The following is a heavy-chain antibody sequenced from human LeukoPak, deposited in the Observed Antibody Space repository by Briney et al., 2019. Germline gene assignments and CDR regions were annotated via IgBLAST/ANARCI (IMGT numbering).Heavy chain of an antibody. J-gene: IGHJ4*02. CDR1: GGSISSSGYY. D-gene: IGHD2-15*01. Sequence: WETLSLTCTVSGGSISSSGYYWDWIRQPPGKGLEWIGSISQSRTTYYNPPLKSRVTIFVDTSKSQFSLKLNSVTAADTAVYYCARRRVVARGYFDYWGQGVLVTVSS. CDR2: ISQSRTT. V-gene: IGHV4-39*01. CDR3: ARRRVVARGYFDY.